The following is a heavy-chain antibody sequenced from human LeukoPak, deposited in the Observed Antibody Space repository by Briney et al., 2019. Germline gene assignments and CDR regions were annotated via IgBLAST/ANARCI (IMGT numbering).Heavy chain of an antibody. D-gene: IGHD3-22*01. CDR3: ARHGRVGYDSSGYYEHFDY. V-gene: IGHV4-39*01. Sequence: KPSQTLSLTCTVSGGSISSSSYYWGWIRQPPRKGLVRIGSIYDSRSTYYNPSLKSRVTISVDTSKNQFSLKLSSVTAADTAVYYCARHGRVGYDSSGYYEHFDYWGQGTLVTVSS. CDR2: IYDSRST. CDR1: GGSISSSSYY. J-gene: IGHJ4*02.